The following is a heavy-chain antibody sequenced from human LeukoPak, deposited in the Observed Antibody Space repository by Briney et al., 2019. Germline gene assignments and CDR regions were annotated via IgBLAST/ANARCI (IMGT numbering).Heavy chain of an antibody. V-gene: IGHV3-21*01. D-gene: IGHD2/OR15-2a*01. J-gene: IGHJ3*02. CDR3: ARGGLSMQRRDLFDI. Sequence: GGSLRLSCAASGFTFSSYSMNWARQAPGKGLEWVSSISASPYIYYADSVKDRFTISRDDSKNSLYLQMNSLRSEDTAVYYWARGGLSMQRRDLFDIWGQGTLVTVSS. CDR1: GFTFSSYS. CDR2: ISASPYI.